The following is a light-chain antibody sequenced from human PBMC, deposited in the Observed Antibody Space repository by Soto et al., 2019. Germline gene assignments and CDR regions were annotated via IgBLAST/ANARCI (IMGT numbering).Light chain of an antibody. CDR2: DAS. V-gene: IGKV3-15*01. CDR3: QQYNNWPPWT. Sequence: ILMTQSPATLSVSPGERATLSCRASQSISNNLAWYQQKPGQAPRLLIYDASTRATGIPARFSGSGSGTEFTLTFSGLQSEDFAVYYRQQYNNWPPWTFGQGTKVEIK. J-gene: IGKJ1*01. CDR1: QSISNN.